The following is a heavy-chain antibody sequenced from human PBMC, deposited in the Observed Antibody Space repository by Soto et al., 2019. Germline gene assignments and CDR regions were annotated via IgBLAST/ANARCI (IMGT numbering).Heavy chain of an antibody. CDR3: TRHSVRQLVLFDY. Sequence: SETLSLTCTVSGGSISSSNYYWGWIRQPPGKGLEWIGSIYHSGSTYYNPSLKSRVTISVDTSKNQFSLKLSSVTAADTAVYYCTRHSVRQLVLFDYWGQGTLVTVSS. CDR2: IYHSGST. CDR1: GGSISSSNYY. J-gene: IGHJ4*02. V-gene: IGHV4-39*01. D-gene: IGHD6-6*01.